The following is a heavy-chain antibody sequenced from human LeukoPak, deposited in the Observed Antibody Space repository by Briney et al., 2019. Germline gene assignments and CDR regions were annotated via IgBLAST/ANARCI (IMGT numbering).Heavy chain of an antibody. Sequence: ASVKVSCKASGYTFTTYHMHWVRQAPGQGLEWMGIINPSGGSTSYPQKFQGRVTMTRGTSTSTVYMEVSSLTSDDTAVYYCARGLGSGSYYGYWGQGTLVTVSS. J-gene: IGHJ4*02. CDR2: INPSGGST. V-gene: IGHV1-46*01. CDR1: GYTFTTYH. D-gene: IGHD1-26*01. CDR3: ARGLGSGSYYGY.